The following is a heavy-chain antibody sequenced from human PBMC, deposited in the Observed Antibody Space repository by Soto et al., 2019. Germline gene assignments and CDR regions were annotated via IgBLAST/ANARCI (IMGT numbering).Heavy chain of an antibody. V-gene: IGHV3-7*01. CDR1: GFTFSSYW. CDR2: IKQDGSEK. CDR3: AREIVGGGSCYHDY. Sequence: GGSLRLSCAASGFTFSSYWMSWVRQAPGKGLGWVANIKQDGSEKYYVDSVKGRFTISRDNAKNSLYLQMNSLRAEDTAVYYCAREIVGGGSCYHDYWGQGTLVTVSS. D-gene: IGHD2-15*01. J-gene: IGHJ4*02.